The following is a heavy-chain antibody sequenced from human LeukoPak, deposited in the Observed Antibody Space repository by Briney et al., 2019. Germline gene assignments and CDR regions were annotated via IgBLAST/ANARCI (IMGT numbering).Heavy chain of an antibody. J-gene: IGHJ4*02. CDR2: ISGSSSYI. CDR3: ARADSNIAARRIGFGY. Sequence: GGSLRLSCAASAFTFSSYSMNWVRQAPGKGLEWVSSISGSSSYIYYADSLKGRFTISRDNAKNSLYLQMNSLRAEDTAVYYCARADSNIAARRIGFGYWGQGTLVTVSS. V-gene: IGHV3-21*06. D-gene: IGHD6-6*01. CDR1: AFTFSSYS.